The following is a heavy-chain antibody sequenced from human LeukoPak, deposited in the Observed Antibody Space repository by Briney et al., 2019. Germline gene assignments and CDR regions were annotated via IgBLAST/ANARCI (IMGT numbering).Heavy chain of an antibody. CDR1: GFTFSSYA. J-gene: IGHJ1*01. V-gene: IGHV3-15*01. CDR2: IRSKTDGGTT. Sequence: GGSLRLSCAASGFTFSSYAMSWVRQAPGKGLEWVGRIRSKTDGGTTDYAVSVQGRFTISRDDSKNTLYLQMSSLKTEDTAVYYCAKHIYGVVSIQQWGQGTLVTVSS. D-gene: IGHD3-3*01. CDR3: AKHIYGVVSIQQ.